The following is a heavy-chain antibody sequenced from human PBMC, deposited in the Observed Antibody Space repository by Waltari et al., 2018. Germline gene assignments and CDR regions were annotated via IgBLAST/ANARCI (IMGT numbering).Heavy chain of an antibody. D-gene: IGHD3-22*01. CDR1: GFTFSNYW. V-gene: IGHV3-7*01. Sequence: EVQLVESGGGLVQPGGSLRLSCATSGFTFSNYWMRWVRQAPGKGLEWVANIKQDGSDKYYVDSVKGRFTISRDNAKNSLFLQMNSLRVEDTAVYYCARDRGVIVYWGQGTLVTVSS. CDR3: ARDRGVIVY. CDR2: IKQDGSDK. J-gene: IGHJ4*02.